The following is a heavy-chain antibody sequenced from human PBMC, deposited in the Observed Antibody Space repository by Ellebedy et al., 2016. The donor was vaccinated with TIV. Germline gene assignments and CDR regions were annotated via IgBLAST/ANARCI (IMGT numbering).Heavy chain of an antibody. CDR2: LSGSGGRT. CDR3: AKGDEFWSGYSPTYHYGMDV. D-gene: IGHD3-3*01. J-gene: IGHJ6*02. V-gene: IGHV3-23*01. Sequence: GGSLRLSXAASGFTFGSYAMNWVRQAPGKGLEWGSGLSGSGGRTYYADSVKGRFAISRDNFKNTVSLLMSSLRAEDMAVYYCAKGDEFWSGYSPTYHYGMDVWGQGTTVTVSS. CDR1: GFTFGSYA.